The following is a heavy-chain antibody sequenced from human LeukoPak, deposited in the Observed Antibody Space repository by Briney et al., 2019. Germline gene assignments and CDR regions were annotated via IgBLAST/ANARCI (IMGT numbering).Heavy chain of an antibody. CDR3: ARRINYFDY. CDR2: IYYSGST. V-gene: IGHV4-59*08. CDR1: GDSITSYY. J-gene: IGHJ4*02. D-gene: IGHD2-15*01. Sequence: PSEALSLTCTVSGDSITSYYSNCSREPPRKGLEWRGPIYYSGSTNYNPSLKSRVTTSVDTSKNQFSLKLSSVTAADTAVYYCARRINYFDYWGQGILVTVSS.